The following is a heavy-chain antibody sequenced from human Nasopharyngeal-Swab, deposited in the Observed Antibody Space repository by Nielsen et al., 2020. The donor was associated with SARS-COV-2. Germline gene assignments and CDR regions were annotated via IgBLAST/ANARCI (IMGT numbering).Heavy chain of an antibody. CDR2: IYSGGST. J-gene: IGHJ6*02. V-gene: IGHV3-53*01. CDR3: ARVPCSSTSCYVGGYGMDV. CDR1: GFTVSSNY. Sequence: GGSLRLSCAASGFTVSSNYMSWVRQAPGKGLEWVSVIYSGGSTYYADSVKGRFTISRDNSKNTLYLQMYSLRAEDTAVYYCARVPCSSTSCYVGGYGMDVWGQGTTVTVSS. D-gene: IGHD2-2*01.